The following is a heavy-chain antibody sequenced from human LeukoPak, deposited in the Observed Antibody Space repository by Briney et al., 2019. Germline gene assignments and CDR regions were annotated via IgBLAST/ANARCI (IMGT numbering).Heavy chain of an antibody. V-gene: IGHV4-34*01. Sequence: ASETLSLTCAVYGGSFSGYYWSWLRQPPGKGLEWVGEINHSGSTNYNPSLKSRVTISVDTSKNQFSLKLSSVTAADTAVYYCARGRGRENYDILTGYSYSFPLDYWGQGTLVTVSS. CDR3: ARGRGRENYDILTGYSYSFPLDY. J-gene: IGHJ4*02. CDR2: INHSGST. D-gene: IGHD3-9*01. CDR1: GGSFSGYY.